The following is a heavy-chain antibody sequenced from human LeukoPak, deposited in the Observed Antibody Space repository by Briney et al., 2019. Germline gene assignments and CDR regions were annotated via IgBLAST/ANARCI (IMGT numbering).Heavy chain of an antibody. D-gene: IGHD3-10*01. V-gene: IGHV1-2*02. CDR1: GYTFTSYY. Sequence: ASVEVSCKASGYTFTSYYMHWVRQAPGQGLEWMGWINPNSGGTNYAQKFQGRVTMTRDTSISTAYMELSRLRSDDTAVYYCARVAGGVLWFGELSGGGDFDYWGQGTLVTVSS. CDR3: ARVAGGVLWFGELSGGGDFDY. CDR2: INPNSGGT. J-gene: IGHJ4*02.